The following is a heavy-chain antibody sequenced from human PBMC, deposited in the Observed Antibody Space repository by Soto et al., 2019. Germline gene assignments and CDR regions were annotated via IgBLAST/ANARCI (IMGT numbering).Heavy chain of an antibody. CDR1: GYTFTSYG. J-gene: IGHJ6*03. D-gene: IGHD3-10*01. CDR3: ARTMVRGVIMPMYYYYYMDV. CDR2: ISAYNGNT. V-gene: IGHV1-18*01. Sequence: QVRLVQSGAEVKKPGASVKVSCKASGYTFTSYGISWVRQAPGQGLEWMGWISAYNGNTNYAQKLQGRVTMTTDTSTSTAYMELRSLRSDDTAVYYCARTMVRGVIMPMYYYYYMDVWGKGTTVTVSS.